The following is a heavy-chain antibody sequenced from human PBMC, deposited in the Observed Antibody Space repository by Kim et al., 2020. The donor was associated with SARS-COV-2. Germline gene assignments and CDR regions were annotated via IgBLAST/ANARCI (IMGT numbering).Heavy chain of an antibody. CDR2: INSKTDGGTT. CDR3: TTDGVRGVVDY. D-gene: IGHD3-10*01. CDR1: GFTFSNAW. V-gene: IGHV3-15*01. J-gene: IGHJ4*02. Sequence: GGSLRLSCAASGFTFSNAWMSWVRQAPGKGLEWVGRINSKTDGGTTDYAAPVKGRFTISRDDSKHTLYLQMNSLKTEDTALYYCTTDGVRGVVDYWGQGTLVTVSS.